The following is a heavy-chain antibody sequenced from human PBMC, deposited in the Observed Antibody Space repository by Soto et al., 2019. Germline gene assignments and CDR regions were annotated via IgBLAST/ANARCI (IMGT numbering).Heavy chain of an antibody. CDR2: ISVGGDRK. CDR1: GFSVSSYS. CDR3: SRWDGYGDY. Sequence: VQLLQSGGGLVQPGGSLRVSCAASGFSVSSYSMTWVRQAPGKGLEYVSGISVGGDRKFDADSVKGRFTVSRDNSKNILYRQMDSLRVDDTAIYYCSRWDGYGDYWGQGTLVTVSS. J-gene: IGHJ4*02. D-gene: IGHD3-16*01. V-gene: IGHV3-23*01.